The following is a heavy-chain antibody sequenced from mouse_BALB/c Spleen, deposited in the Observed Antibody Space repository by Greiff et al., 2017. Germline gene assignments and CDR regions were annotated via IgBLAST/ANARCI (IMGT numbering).Heavy chain of an antibody. CDR1: GYTFTDYA. CDR3: ARRITTADYYAMDY. CDR2: ISTYYGNT. V-gene: IGHV1-67*01. Sequence: QVQLQQSGPELVRPGVSVKISCKGSGYTFTDYAMHWVKQSHAKSLEWIGVISTYYGNTNYNQKFKGKATMTVDKSSSTAYMELARLTSEDSAIYYCARRITTADYYAMDYWGQGTSVTVSS. J-gene: IGHJ4*01. D-gene: IGHD1-2*01.